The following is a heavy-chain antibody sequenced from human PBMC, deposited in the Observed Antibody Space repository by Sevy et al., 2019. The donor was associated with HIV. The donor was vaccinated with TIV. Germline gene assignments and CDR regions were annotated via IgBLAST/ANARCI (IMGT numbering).Heavy chain of an antibody. J-gene: IGHJ4*02. CDR1: GFTFSTYS. D-gene: IGHD5-12*01. V-gene: IGHV3-48*01. CDR3: ARERDGYNYGLDY. Sequence: GGSLRLSCAASGFTFSTYSMNWVRQAPGKGLEWVSYITGRSSSIYYADSVRGRFTISRDNAKNLLFLQMKSLRAEDTAVYYCARERDGYNYGLDYWGQRTLVTVSS. CDR2: ITGRSSSI.